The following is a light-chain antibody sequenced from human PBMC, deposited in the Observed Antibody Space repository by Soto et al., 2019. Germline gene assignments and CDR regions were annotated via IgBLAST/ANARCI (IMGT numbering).Light chain of an antibody. V-gene: IGKV4-1*01. CDR3: QQYYFISWT. CDR2: WAS. CDR1: QVLFYRSNSNNS. Sequence: NVMTVAPDSRADPGGGIIINNYKCSQVLFYRSNSNNSLAWYQKKPGQPPKXLIYWASTRASGVPDRFSGSRSEADLRLTTTIPQAHDVASYYRQQYYFISWTYGQGTKVDIK. J-gene: IGKJ1*01.